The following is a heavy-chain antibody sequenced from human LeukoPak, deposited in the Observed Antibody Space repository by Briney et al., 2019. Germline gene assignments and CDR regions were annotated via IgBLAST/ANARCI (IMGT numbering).Heavy chain of an antibody. J-gene: IGHJ5*02. Sequence: SETLSLTCTVSGGSISSYYWSWIRQPAGKGLEWIGRFHISGSTNYSPSLKSRVTISVETCKDQFSLKLSAMTAADTAVYYCARAPGYGDSGSFALWGQATLVTVSS. D-gene: IGHD4-17*01. V-gene: IGHV4-4*07. CDR2: FHISGST. CDR3: ARAPGYGDSGSFAL. CDR1: GGSISSYY.